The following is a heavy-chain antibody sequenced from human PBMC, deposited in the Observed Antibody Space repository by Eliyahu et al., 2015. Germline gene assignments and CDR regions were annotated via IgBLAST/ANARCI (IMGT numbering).Heavy chain of an antibody. Sequence: EVQLVESGGGLVQPGGSLXLSCAASGFXFSSXWRHWVRQAPGKGXVWXSRINSDGSSTSYADSVKGRFTISRDNAKNTLYLQMNSLRAEDTAVYYCARVHCSGGSCYSLYAFDIWGQGTMVTVSS. CDR3: ARVHCSGGSCYSLYAFDI. D-gene: IGHD2-15*01. V-gene: IGHV3-74*01. CDR2: INSDGSST. CDR1: GFXFSSXW. J-gene: IGHJ3*02.